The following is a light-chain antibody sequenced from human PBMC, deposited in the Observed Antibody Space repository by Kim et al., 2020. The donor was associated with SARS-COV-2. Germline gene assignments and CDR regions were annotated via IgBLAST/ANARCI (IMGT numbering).Light chain of an antibody. V-gene: IGKV3-20*01. CDR2: GAS. J-gene: IGKJ4*01. Sequence: SLFPGEGATLSCRASHNVGINLAWYQQTPGQSPRLLIYGASSRATGIPDRFSGSGSGTDFTLTISRLEPEDFAVYYCQQYSSSLTFGGGTKVDIK. CDR1: HNVGIN. CDR3: QQYSSSLT.